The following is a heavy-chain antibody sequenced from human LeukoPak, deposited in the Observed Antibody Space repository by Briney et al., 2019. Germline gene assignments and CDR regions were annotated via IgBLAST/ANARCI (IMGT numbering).Heavy chain of an antibody. D-gene: IGHD2-8*01. Sequence: GGSLRLSCAASGFTFSSYGMHWVRHAPGKGLEWVAVIWYDGTEKYYVDSVKGRFTISRDNAKNSLYLQMNSLRAEDTAVYYCARVNGDGRAGKGPGYYYYYYMDVWGKGTTVTVSS. CDR3: ARVNGDGRAGKGPGYYYYYYMDV. J-gene: IGHJ6*03. V-gene: IGHV3-33*01. CDR1: GFTFSSYG. CDR2: IWYDGTEK.